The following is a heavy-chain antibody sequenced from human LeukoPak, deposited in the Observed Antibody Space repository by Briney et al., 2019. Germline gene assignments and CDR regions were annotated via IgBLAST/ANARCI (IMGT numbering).Heavy chain of an antibody. CDR3: ARAGYCGDGGCRGGSAFDV. J-gene: IGHJ3*01. Sequence: ASVRVSCKASGYSFTDYYMHWVRQAPGQGLECMGWISGYTGDTKYAQILQGRFTVTTDTSTSTAYMELRGLTYDDTAVYYCARAGYCGDGGCRGGSAFDVWGQGTMVTVSS. CDR2: ISGYTGDT. CDR1: GYSFTDYY. D-gene: IGHD2-15*01. V-gene: IGHV1-18*04.